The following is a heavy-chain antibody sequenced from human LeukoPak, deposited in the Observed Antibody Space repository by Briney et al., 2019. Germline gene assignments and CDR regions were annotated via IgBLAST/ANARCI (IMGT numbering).Heavy chain of an antibody. D-gene: IGHD1-26*01. CDR1: GFTFSSYA. Sequence: GGSLRLSCAATGFTFSSYAMSWVRQAPGKGLEWVSAISVSGASTNYADSVKGRFTISRDNSKNTLYLQMNSLRAEDTAVYYCAKNSGSRVNWYFDLWGRGTLVTVSS. J-gene: IGHJ2*01. CDR3: AKNSGSRVNWYFDL. CDR2: ISVSGAST. V-gene: IGHV3-23*01.